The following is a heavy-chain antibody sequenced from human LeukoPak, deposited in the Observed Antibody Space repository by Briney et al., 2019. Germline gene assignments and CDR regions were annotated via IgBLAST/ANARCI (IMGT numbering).Heavy chain of an antibody. J-gene: IGHJ4*02. CDR1: GLTFSSHW. CDR2: ITNDGSST. CDR3: AKEIFSGLLYIDY. D-gene: IGHD5-12*01. Sequence: GGSLRLSCAASGLTFSSHWMHWVRQARGKGLVWVSRITNDGSSTTYADSVKGRFTISRDNAKNMLYLQVNSLRAEDMAVYYCAKEIFSGLLYIDYWGQGTLVTVSS. V-gene: IGHV3-74*01.